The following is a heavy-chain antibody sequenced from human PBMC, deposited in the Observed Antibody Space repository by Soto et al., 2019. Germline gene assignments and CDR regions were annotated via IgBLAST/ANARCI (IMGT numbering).Heavy chain of an antibody. J-gene: IGHJ6*02. Sequence: SETLSLTCAVSGYSISSGYYWGLLRPPPGKGLEWIGTIYHSGSTYYNPSLKSRVTISVDTSKNQFSLKLNSVTAADTAVYYCARALYCGGGSCSPLRGMDVWGLGTTVTVSS. D-gene: IGHD2-15*01. CDR3: ARALYCGGGSCSPLRGMDV. V-gene: IGHV4-38-2*01. CDR2: IYHSGST. CDR1: GYSISSGYY.